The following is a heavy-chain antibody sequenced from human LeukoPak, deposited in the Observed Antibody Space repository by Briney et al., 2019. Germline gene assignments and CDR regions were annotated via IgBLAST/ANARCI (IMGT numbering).Heavy chain of an antibody. V-gene: IGHV1-18*01. D-gene: IGHD3-3*01. CDR2: ISAYNGNT. CDR1: GYTFTSYG. CDR3: ARGTYYDFWSGYYTGGYYYYYMDV. Sequence: ASVKVSCKASGYTFTSYGISWVRQAPGQGLEWMGWISAYNGNTNYAQKLQGSVTMTTDTSTSTAYMELRSLRSDDTAVYYCARGTYYDFWSGYYTGGYYYYYMDVWGKGTTVTVSS. J-gene: IGHJ6*03.